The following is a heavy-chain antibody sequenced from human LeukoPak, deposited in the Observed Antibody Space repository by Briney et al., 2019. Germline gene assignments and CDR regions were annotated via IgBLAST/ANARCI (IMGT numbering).Heavy chain of an antibody. D-gene: IGHD4-17*01. V-gene: IGHV3-23*01. Sequence: GGSLRLSCAASGFTFSSYAMSWVRQAPGKGLEWVSAISGSGGSTYYADSVKGRFTISRDNSKNTLYLQMNSLRAEDTAVYYYARDHHDYVFGCFDYWGQGTLVTVSS. CDR2: ISGSGGST. CDR1: GFTFSSYA. J-gene: IGHJ4*02. CDR3: ARDHHDYVFGCFDY.